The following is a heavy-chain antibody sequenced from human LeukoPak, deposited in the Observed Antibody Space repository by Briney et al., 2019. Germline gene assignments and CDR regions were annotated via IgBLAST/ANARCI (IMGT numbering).Heavy chain of an antibody. D-gene: IGHD3-22*01. CDR2: ISYSDTAK. V-gene: IGHV3-48*02. Sequence: GSLRLSCAASGSTFSTYGMSWVRQAPGKGLEWLSYISYSDTAKYYADSVKGRFTISRDNAENSLHLQMNSLRDEDTAVYYCARYFDRSGFYRDAFDVWGQGTMATVSS. CDR1: GSTFSTYG. J-gene: IGHJ3*01. CDR3: ARYFDRSGFYRDAFDV.